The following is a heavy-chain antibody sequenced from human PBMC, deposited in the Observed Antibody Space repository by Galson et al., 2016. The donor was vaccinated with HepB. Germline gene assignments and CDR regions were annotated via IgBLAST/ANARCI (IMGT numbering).Heavy chain of an antibody. J-gene: IGHJ4*02. V-gene: IGHV3-30*04. D-gene: IGHD1-26*01. CDR3: AKAALVGPTYPLEF. Sequence: SLRLSCAASGFIFSNYAVLWVRQAPGKGPEWVAVISEDGSSRHYIASVEGRFTVSRDNSKNTFYLQMNSLRAEDRAVYYCAKAALVGPTYPLEFWGPGTLVTVPS. CDR1: GFIFSNYA. CDR2: ISEDGSSR.